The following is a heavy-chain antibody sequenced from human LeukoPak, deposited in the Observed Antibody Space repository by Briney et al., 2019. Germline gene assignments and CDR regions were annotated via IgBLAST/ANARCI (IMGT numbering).Heavy chain of an antibody. J-gene: IGHJ6*03. V-gene: IGHV4-59*01. CDR2: IYYSGST. CDR1: GGSISSYY. D-gene: IGHD1-26*01. Sequence: SETLSLTCTVSGGSISSYYWSWIRQPPGKGLEWIGYIYYSGSTNYNPSLKSRVTISVDTSKNQFSLKLSSVTAADTAVYYCARGRWAYYYYYMDVWGKGTTVTISS. CDR3: ARGRWAYYYYYMDV.